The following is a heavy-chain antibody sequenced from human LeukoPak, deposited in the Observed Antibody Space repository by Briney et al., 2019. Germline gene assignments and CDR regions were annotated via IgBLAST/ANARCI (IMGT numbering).Heavy chain of an antibody. D-gene: IGHD2-2*01. CDR1: GFTFSGYS. CDR2: ISSSSSSI. V-gene: IGHV3-21*01. Sequence: PGGSLRLSCAASGFTFSGYSMNWVRQAPGKGLEWVSSISSSSSSIYYADSVKGRFTISRDNAKNSLYLQMNSLRAEDTAVYYCAREGATAASGYYFDYWGQGTLVTVSS. J-gene: IGHJ4*02. CDR3: AREGATAASGYYFDY.